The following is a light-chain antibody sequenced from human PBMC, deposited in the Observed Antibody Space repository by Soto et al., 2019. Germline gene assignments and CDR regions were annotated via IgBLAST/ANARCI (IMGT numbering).Light chain of an antibody. CDR2: AAS. J-gene: IGKJ4*01. CDR1: QGISNY. Sequence: DIQMTQSPSSVSASVGDRVTITCRASQGISNYLAWYQQKPGKVPKLLIYAASTLQSGVPSRFSGSGSGTDFTLTISSLQPEDVATYYCQKYNSAPQLTFGGGTKVEIK. V-gene: IGKV1-27*01. CDR3: QKYNSAPQLT.